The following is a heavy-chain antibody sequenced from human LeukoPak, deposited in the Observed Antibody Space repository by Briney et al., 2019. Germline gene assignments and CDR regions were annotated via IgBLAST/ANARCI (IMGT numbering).Heavy chain of an antibody. V-gene: IGHV3-30*03. J-gene: IGHJ4*02. Sequence: GGSLRLSCAASGFTFSSYGMHWVRQAPGKGLEWVAVISYDGSNKYGDSVKGRFTISRDNSKNTLYLQMNSLRAEDTAVYYCALNRGSGWCFHYWGQGTLVTVSS. CDR1: GFTFSSYG. D-gene: IGHD6-19*01. CDR3: ALNRGSGWCFHY. CDR2: ISYDGSNK.